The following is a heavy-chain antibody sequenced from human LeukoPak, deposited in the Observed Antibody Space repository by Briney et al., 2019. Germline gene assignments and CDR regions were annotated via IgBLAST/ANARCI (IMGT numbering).Heavy chain of an antibody. D-gene: IGHD3-22*01. Sequence: PSETLSLTCTVSGGSISSYYWSWIRQSPGKGLEWIGCIHYSGSTNYNPSLKSRVTISVDTSKNQFSLKLSSVTAADTAVYYCARVRDRSSYFYDLGYWGQGTLVTVSS. J-gene: IGHJ4*02. CDR3: ARVRDRSSYFYDLGY. CDR2: IHYSGST. V-gene: IGHV4-59*01. CDR1: GGSISSYY.